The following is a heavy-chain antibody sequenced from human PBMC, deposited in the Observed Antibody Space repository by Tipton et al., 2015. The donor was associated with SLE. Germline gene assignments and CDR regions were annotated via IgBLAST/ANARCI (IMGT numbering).Heavy chain of an antibody. Sequence: TLSLTCSVSGGSISSSRYYWNWIRQPAGKALEWIGRIYSTGSTNYNPSLQTRVTISVDTSKNQFSLKLSSVTAADTAVYYCARGSYGTDAFDIWGQGTMVTVSS. D-gene: IGHD3-10*01. J-gene: IGHJ3*02. V-gene: IGHV4-61*02. CDR1: GGSISSSRYY. CDR2: IYSTGST. CDR3: ARGSYGTDAFDI.